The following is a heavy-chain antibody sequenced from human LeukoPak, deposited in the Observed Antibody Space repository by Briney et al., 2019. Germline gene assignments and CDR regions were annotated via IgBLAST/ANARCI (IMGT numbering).Heavy chain of an antibody. D-gene: IGHD5-18*01. CDR1: GGSISSRY. V-gene: IGHV4-59*11. J-gene: IGHJ4*02. CDR3: ARGRIQLWFGRQYYSDY. CDR2: IYYSGST. Sequence: PSETLSLTCTVSGGSISSRYWSWIRQPPGKGLEWIGYIYYSGSTNYNPSLKSRVTISVDTSKNQFSLKLSSVTAADTAVYYCARGRIQLWFGRQYYSDYWGQGTLVTVSS.